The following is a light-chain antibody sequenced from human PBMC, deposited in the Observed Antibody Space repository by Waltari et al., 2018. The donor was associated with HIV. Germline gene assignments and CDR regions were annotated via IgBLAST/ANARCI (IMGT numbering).Light chain of an antibody. V-gene: IGKV3-20*01. CDR2: GAS. J-gene: IGKJ3*01. Sequence: EIVVTQSPGTLSLSPGERATLSCRASQSVRSSNLAWYQQKPGQAPRLLIYGASNRATGIPDRFSGSGSGTDSTLTISRLEPEDFAVYYCQQYGSSPFTFGPGTKVDIK. CDR3: QQYGSSPFT. CDR1: QSVRSSN.